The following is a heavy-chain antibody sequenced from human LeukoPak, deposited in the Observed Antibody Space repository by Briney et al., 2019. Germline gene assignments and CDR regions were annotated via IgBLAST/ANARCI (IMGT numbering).Heavy chain of an antibody. Sequence: GGSLRLSCSASGFTFSSYAMSWVRQAPGKGLEWVSAISGSGGITYYADSVKGRFTISRDNSNHTLYLQMNSLRDEDTAVYYWAKDHWFCSSTSCYGWKWNYFDYWGQGTLVTVSS. D-gene: IGHD2-2*01. V-gene: IGHV3-23*01. CDR3: AKDHWFCSSTSCYGWKWNYFDY. CDR1: GFTFSSYA. CDR2: ISGSGGIT. J-gene: IGHJ4*02.